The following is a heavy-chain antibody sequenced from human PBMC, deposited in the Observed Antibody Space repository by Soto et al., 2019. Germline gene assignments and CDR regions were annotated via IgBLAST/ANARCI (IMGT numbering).Heavy chain of an antibody. Sequence: GGSLRLSCAASGFTVSSNYMSWVRQAPGKGLEWLSVIYTDDSTYYADSVQGRFTISRDNAKKSLYLEINSLRAEDTAVYYCARDCGRCYSGFDSWGQGTLVTVSS. V-gene: IGHV3-53*01. CDR3: ARDCGRCYSGFDS. CDR1: GFTVSSNY. D-gene: IGHD2-15*01. J-gene: IGHJ4*02. CDR2: IYTDDST.